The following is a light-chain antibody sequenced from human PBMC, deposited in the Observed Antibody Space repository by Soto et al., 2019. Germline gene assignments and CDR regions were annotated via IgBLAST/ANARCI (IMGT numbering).Light chain of an antibody. CDR3: AVWDDSLNAWV. CDR2: SND. Sequence: QSVLTQPPSASXXPGQSVTISCSGSTSNIGSNTVNWYQQLPGTAPKLLVYSNDQRPSGVPDRFSASKSGTSAFLAISGLQSEDEADYDCAVWDDSLNAWVFGGGTKLTVL. V-gene: IGLV1-44*01. CDR1: TSNIGSNT. J-gene: IGLJ3*02.